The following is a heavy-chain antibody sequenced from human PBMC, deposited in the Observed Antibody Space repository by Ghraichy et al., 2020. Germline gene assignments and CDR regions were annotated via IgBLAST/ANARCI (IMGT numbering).Heavy chain of an antibody. D-gene: IGHD3-22*01. V-gene: IGHV4-34*01. Sequence: SQTLSLTCAVYGGSFSGYYWSWIRQPPGKGLEWIGEINYSGSTNYNPSLKSRVTISVDTSKNQFSLKLSSVTAADTAVYYCARVSGVYSSGLIDDYWGQGTLVTVSS. CDR3: ARVSGVYSSGLIDDY. CDR2: INYSGST. J-gene: IGHJ4*02. CDR1: GGSFSGYY.